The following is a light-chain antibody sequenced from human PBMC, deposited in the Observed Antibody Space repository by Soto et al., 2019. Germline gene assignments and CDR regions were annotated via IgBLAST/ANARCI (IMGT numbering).Light chain of an antibody. Sequence: QSALTQPPSASGSPGQSVTISCTGTSSDVGAYNYVSWYQQHPGKAPKLIIFEVSERPSGVPDRFSGSKSGNTASLTVSGLQAEDEADYYCNSYAGSNNVFGTGNKVTVL. CDR1: SSDVGAYNY. CDR3: NSYAGSNNV. CDR2: EVS. J-gene: IGLJ1*01. V-gene: IGLV2-8*01.